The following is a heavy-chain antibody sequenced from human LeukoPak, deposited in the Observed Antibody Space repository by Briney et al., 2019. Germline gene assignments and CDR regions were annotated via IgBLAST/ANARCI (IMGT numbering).Heavy chain of an antibody. J-gene: IGHJ4*02. D-gene: IGHD3-22*01. V-gene: IGHV4-31*03. CDR2: IYYSGST. CDR3: ARAARYYYDSSGYPVVDY. CDR1: GGSISSGGYY. Sequence: SETLSLTCTVSGGSISSGGYYWSWIRQHPGKGLEWIGYIYYSGSTYYNPSLKSRVTISVDTSKNQFSLKLSSVTAADTAVYYCARAARYYYDSSGYPVVDYWGQGTLVTVSS.